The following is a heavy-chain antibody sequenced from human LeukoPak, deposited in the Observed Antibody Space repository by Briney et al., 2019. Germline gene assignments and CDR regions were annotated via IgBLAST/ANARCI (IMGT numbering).Heavy chain of an antibody. CDR1: GFTFSSYS. CDR2: ISSSSSYI. J-gene: IGHJ4*02. Sequence: GGSLRLSCAASGFTFSSYSMNWVRQAPGKGLEWVSSISSSSSYIYYADSVKGRFTISRDNAMNSLYLQMNSLRAEDTAVYYCARVEDYGGNSGGSYFDYWGQGTLVTVSS. D-gene: IGHD4-23*01. V-gene: IGHV3-21*01. CDR3: ARVEDYGGNSGGSYFDY.